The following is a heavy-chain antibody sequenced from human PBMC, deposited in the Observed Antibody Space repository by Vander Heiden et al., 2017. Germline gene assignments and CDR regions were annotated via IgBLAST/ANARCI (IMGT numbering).Heavy chain of an antibody. CDR1: GFTFISYS. CDR3: AREFKDRPGYFDY. CDR2: ISSSSSYI. J-gene: IGHJ4*02. V-gene: IGHV3-21*01. D-gene: IGHD3-10*01. Sequence: EVQLVESGGGLVKPGGSLRLSCAASGFTFISYSMNWVRQAPGKGLEWVSSISSSSSYIYYADSVKGRFTISRDNAKNSLYLQMNSLRAEDTAVYYCAREFKDRPGYFDYWCQGTLVTVSS.